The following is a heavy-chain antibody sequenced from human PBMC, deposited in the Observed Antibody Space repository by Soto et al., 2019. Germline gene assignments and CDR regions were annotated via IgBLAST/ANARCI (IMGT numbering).Heavy chain of an antibody. D-gene: IGHD3-3*01. CDR3: ARVFPDGWVEPGVVRGYLDT. Sequence: QVQLVQSGAEVKEPGPAWKAPAKAPEDPFASYGISWVRQAPGQALGWLGGIIPIFGTTNYAEKFQGRVTITADESTNTAYMELSSLRSEDTALYYCARVFPDGWVEPGVVRGYLDTWGRGTLVTVSS. CDR2: IIPIFGTT. J-gene: IGHJ4*02. V-gene: IGHV1-69*01. CDR1: EDPFASYG.